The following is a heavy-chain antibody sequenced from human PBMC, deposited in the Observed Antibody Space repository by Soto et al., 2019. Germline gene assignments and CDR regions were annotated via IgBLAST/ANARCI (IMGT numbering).Heavy chain of an antibody. D-gene: IGHD5-18*01. Sequence: GGSLRLSCAASGFTFSSYGMHWVRQAPGKGLEWVAVISYDGSNKYYADSVKGRFTISRDNSKNTLYLQMNSLRAGDTAVYYCAKDRGYTASDYWGQGTLVTVSS. CDR1: GFTFSSYG. CDR3: AKDRGYTASDY. CDR2: ISYDGSNK. V-gene: IGHV3-30*18. J-gene: IGHJ4*02.